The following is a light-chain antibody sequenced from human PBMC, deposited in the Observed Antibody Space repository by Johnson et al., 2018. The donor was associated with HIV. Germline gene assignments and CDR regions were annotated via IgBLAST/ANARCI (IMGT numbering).Light chain of an antibody. CDR2: DNN. J-gene: IGLJ1*01. CDR3: GTWDSSLSASYV. Sequence: QSVLTQPPSVSAAPVQKVTISCSGSSSNIGNNYVSWYQQLPGTAPKLLIYDNNKRPSGIPDRFSGSKSGTSATLGITGLQTGDEADYYCGTWDSSLSASYVFGSWTKVTVL. V-gene: IGLV1-51*01. CDR1: SSNIGNNY.